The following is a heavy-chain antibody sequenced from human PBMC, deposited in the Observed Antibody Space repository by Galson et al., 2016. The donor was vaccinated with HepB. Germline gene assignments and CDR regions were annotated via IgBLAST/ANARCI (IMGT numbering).Heavy chain of an antibody. CDR3: ARVIVTVLGGVAHGAMDV. CDR1: GYSFNNYA. V-gene: IGHV7-4-1*02. D-gene: IGHD3-10*01. J-gene: IGHJ6*02. CDR2: INTYTGDP. Sequence: SCKASGYSFNNYAINWVRQAPGQGLEWMGWINTYTGDPTFAQGFTGRFVFSLDTSVGTAYLQISDLKAEDTAVYYCARVIVTVLGGVAHGAMDVWGQGTTVTVSS.